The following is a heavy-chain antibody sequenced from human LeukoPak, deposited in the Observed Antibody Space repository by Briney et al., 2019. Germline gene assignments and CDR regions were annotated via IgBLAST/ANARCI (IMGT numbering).Heavy chain of an antibody. D-gene: IGHD6-19*01. Sequence: AGSLRLSCAASGCTISSYAMNWVRQAPGKGLAWVSVISGSGSSTYYADSVKGRFTISRDNSKNMLYLQMNSLRAEDAALYYCAKAHSSGWYVIFDYWGQGTLVTVSS. CDR2: ISGSGSST. V-gene: IGHV3-23*01. J-gene: IGHJ4*02. CDR1: GCTISSYA. CDR3: AKAHSSGWYVIFDY.